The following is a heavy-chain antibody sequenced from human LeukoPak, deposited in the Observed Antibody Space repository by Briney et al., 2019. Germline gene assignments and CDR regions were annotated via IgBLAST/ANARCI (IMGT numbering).Heavy chain of an antibody. D-gene: IGHD6-19*01. V-gene: IGHV4-61*10. J-gene: IGHJ4*02. CDR3: TRGERLGLDS. CDR1: GGSISSGSYY. Sequence: SETLSLTCTVSGGSISSGSYYWSWIRQPAGKGLEWIGYISYSRSCNYNPSLKSRVTISVDTSKNQFSLKLTSVTAADTAVYYCTRGERLGLDSWGQGTLVTVSS. CDR2: ISYSRSC.